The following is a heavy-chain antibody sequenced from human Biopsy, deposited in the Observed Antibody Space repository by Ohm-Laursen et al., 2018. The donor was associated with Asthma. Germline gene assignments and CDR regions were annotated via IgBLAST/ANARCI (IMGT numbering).Heavy chain of an antibody. V-gene: IGHV3-9*01. CDR3: ARGDSSNWSHYYFDY. J-gene: IGHJ4*02. D-gene: IGHD3-22*01. CDR1: GFNFDDFA. Sequence: RSLRLSCAASGFNFDDFAMHWVRQAPGKGLEWVAATTWNSGSRVYAVSVKGRFTISRDNAQNSLCLHMNGLKPEDTAVYYCARGDSSNWSHYYFDYWGQGTLVTVSS. CDR2: TTWNSGSR.